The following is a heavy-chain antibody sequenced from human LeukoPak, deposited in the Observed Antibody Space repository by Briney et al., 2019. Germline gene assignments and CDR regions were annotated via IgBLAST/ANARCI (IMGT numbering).Heavy chain of an antibody. V-gene: IGHV3-48*02. Sequence: PGGSLRLSCAASGFTFSDYSIHWVRQAPGKGLEWVSYISGSSITIHYADSVKGRFIISRDNAKNSLYLQMNSLRDEDTAVYYCARDRTGNDYWGQGALVTVSS. CDR3: ARDRTGNDY. D-gene: IGHD1-1*01. J-gene: IGHJ4*02. CDR1: GFTFSDYS. CDR2: ISGSSITI.